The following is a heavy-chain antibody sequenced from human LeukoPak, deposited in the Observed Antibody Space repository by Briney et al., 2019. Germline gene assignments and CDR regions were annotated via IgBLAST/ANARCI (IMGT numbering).Heavy chain of an antibody. D-gene: IGHD5-24*01. Sequence: SETLSLPCTVSGGSISSYYWSWIRQPPGKGLEWIGYIYYSGSTNYNPSLKSRVTISVDTSKNQFSLKLSSVTAADTAVYYCARDRGWLQPYDAFDIWGQGTMVTVSS. CDR2: IYYSGST. CDR1: GGSISSYY. J-gene: IGHJ3*02. V-gene: IGHV4-59*01. CDR3: ARDRGWLQPYDAFDI.